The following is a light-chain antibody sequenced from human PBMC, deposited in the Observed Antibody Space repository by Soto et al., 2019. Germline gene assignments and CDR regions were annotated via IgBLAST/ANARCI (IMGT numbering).Light chain of an antibody. CDR1: QSVSSDY. CDR2: GAS. CDR3: QQYDSSIT. Sequence: DIVLTQSPGTLSLSPGERATLSCRATQSVSSDYLAWYQQKPGQAPRLLIYGASSRATGIPDRFGGSGSGTDFTLTISRLEPEDFAVYYCQQYDSSITFGQGTRLEIK. J-gene: IGKJ5*01. V-gene: IGKV3-20*01.